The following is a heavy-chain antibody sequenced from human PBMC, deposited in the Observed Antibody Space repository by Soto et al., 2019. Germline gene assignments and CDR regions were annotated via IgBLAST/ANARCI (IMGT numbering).Heavy chain of an antibody. J-gene: IGHJ3*02. V-gene: IGHV3-33*01. CDR2: IWYDGSNK. CDR1: VFTFSSYG. D-gene: IGHD6-13*01. Sequence: GWSLRLSCSASVFTFSSYGMHWLRQAPGKGLEWVAVIWYDGSNKYYADSVKGRFTISRDNSKNTLYLQMNSLRAEGTAVYYCARLPAAGSDAFDIWGQGTMVTVS. CDR3: ARLPAAGSDAFDI.